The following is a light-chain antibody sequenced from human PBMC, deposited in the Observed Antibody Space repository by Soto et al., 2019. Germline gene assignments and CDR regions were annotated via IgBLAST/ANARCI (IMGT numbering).Light chain of an antibody. J-gene: IGKJ4*01. V-gene: IGKV1-6*01. Sequence: AIPMTQSPSSLSASVGDRVTITCRASQGIRHYLGWYQQKPGKAPMLLIYAASSLQSGVPSRFSGSGSGTDFTLTISSLQPEDFATYYCLQDYTYPLTFGGGTKVEIK. CDR2: AAS. CDR1: QGIRHY. CDR3: LQDYTYPLT.